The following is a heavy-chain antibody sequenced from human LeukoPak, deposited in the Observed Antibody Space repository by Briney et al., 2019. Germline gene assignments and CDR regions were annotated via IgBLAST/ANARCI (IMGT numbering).Heavy chain of an antibody. CDR2: INWNGGST. J-gene: IGHJ3*02. V-gene: IGHV3-20*04. D-gene: IGHD6-13*01. Sequence: GGSLRLSCAASGFTFDDYGMSWVRQAPGKGLEWVSGINWNGGSTGYADSVKGRFTISRDNAKNSLYLQMNSLRAEDTALYYCAKDYEQQLVHDAFDIWGQGTMVTVSS. CDR1: GFTFDDYG. CDR3: AKDYEQQLVHDAFDI.